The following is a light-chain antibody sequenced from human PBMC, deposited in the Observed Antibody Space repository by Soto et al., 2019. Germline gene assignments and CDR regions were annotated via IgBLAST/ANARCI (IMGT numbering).Light chain of an antibody. CDR2: AAX. J-gene: IGKJ5*01. V-gene: IGKV1-39*01. CDR1: QSISSY. CDR3: QQTYTTPEIT. Sequence: DIQMTQSPSSLSASVGAXVTITCRASQSISSYLNLYXQKPXXXTKLXXXAAXSLQSGVPTRFSGSGSGKDFTLTISSLQPEYFAIYYCQQTYTTPEITFGQGTRLEIK.